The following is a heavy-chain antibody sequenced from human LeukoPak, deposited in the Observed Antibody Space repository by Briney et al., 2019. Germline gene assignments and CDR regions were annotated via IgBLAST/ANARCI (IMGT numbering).Heavy chain of an antibody. V-gene: IGHV3-11*01. J-gene: IGHJ3*02. CDR1: GFTFSDYY. CDR3: AKAMAGTISAFDI. CDR2: ISSSGSTI. D-gene: IGHD1-7*01. Sequence: GGSLRLSCAASGFTFSDYYMSWIRQAPGKGLEWVSYISSSGSTIYYADSVKGRFTISRDNAKNSLYLQMNSLRAEDMAFYYCAKAMAGTISAFDIWGQGTMVTVSS.